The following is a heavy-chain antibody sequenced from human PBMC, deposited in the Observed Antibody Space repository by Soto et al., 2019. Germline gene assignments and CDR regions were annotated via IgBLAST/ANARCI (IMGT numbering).Heavy chain of an antibody. CDR1: SFSISSGYY. V-gene: IGHV4-38-2*01. Sequence: SETLSLTCAVSSFSISSGYYWGWVRQPPGKGLEWIGSIYHSGTTNYSPSLKSRVTISIDTSKNQFSLTLRSVTAADAAVYYCARAAPRRSYCSGGSCKTSLTGSHYDYWGQGTLVTVSS. CDR2: IYHSGTT. CDR3: ARAAPRRSYCSGGSCKTSLTGSHYDY. J-gene: IGHJ4*02. D-gene: IGHD2-15*01.